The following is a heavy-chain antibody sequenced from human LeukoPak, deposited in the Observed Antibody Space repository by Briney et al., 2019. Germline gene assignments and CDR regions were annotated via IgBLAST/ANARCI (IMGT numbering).Heavy chain of an antibody. CDR1: GFNFSPCA. J-gene: IGHJ4*02. V-gene: IGHV3-21*01. D-gene: IGHD6-13*01. CDR3: ARDGSGWSRDY. Sequence: TGGSLRISCAASGFNFSPCAMTWVRQAPGKGLEWVSTITAGTTHIYYADSVKSRFTTSRDDAKTSLYLQLSSLRTEDTAVYYCARDGSGWSRDYWGQGTLVTVSS. CDR2: ITAGTTHI.